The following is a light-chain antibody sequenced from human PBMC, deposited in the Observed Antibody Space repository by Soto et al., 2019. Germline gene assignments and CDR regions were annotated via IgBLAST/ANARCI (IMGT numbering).Light chain of an antibody. Sequence: ELVMTQSPATLSVSPGGRATLSCRASQSVSSSYLAWYQQKPGQAHRLLIYGASSRATGIPDRFSGSGSGTDLTITISRLEPEDFEVYYGQQYGSSPITFGQGTRLEIK. J-gene: IGKJ5*01. V-gene: IGKV3-20*01. CDR3: QQYGSSPIT. CDR1: QSVSSSY. CDR2: GAS.